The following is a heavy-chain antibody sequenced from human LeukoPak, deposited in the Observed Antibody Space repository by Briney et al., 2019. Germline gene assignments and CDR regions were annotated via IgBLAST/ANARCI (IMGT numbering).Heavy chain of an antibody. Sequence: SVNVSCKASGGTFSSYAISWVRQAPGQGLEWMGRIIPILGIANYAQKFQGRVTITADKSTSTAYMELSSLRSEDTAVYYCARILASYGDSNFDYWGQGTLVTVSS. CDR1: GGTFSSYA. CDR3: ARILASYGDSNFDY. D-gene: IGHD4-17*01. J-gene: IGHJ4*02. CDR2: IIPILGIA. V-gene: IGHV1-69*04.